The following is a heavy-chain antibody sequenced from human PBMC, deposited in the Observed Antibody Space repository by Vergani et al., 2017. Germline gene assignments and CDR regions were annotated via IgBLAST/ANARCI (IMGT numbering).Heavy chain of an antibody. V-gene: IGHV4-38-2*01. J-gene: IGHJ5*02. D-gene: IGHD3-10*01. CDR1: GYSISSGYY. CDR2: IYHSGST. CDR3: GSVADFYGLVSRLLDL. Sequence: QVQLQESGPGLVKPSETLSLTCAVSGYSISSGYYWGWIRQPPGKGLEWIGSIYHSGSTYYNPSLKSRVTISGDTSKNQFSLKLNSVTAAYPAVYYCGSVADFYGLVSRLLDLWGQGSLVTVSS.